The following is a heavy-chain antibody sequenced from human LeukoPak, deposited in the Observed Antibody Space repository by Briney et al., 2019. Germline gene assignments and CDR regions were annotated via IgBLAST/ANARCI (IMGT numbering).Heavy chain of an antibody. D-gene: IGHD2-21*02. CDR3: ARGAVVTATNWFDP. Sequence: ASVKVSCKASGYVFIDYHLHWVRQAPGQGLEWMGIINPSGGSTSYAQKFQGRVTMTRDMSTSTVYMELSSLRSEDTAVYYCARGAVVTATNWFDPWGQGTLVTVSS. CDR2: INPSGGST. V-gene: IGHV1-46*01. CDR1: GYVFIDYH. J-gene: IGHJ5*02.